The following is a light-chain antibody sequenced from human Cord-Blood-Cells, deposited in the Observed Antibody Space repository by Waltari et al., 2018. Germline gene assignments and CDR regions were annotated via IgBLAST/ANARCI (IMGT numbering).Light chain of an antibody. CDR3: QQRSNWPRT. Sequence: EIVMTQSPATLSLSPGERATLSCRASQSVSSYLAWYQQKPGQAPRLLIYGASTRATGIPARFSGSGSGTDFTLTISSLQPEDFAVYYCQQRSNWPRTFGGGTKVEIK. CDR1: QSVSSY. J-gene: IGKJ4*01. CDR2: GAS. V-gene: IGKV3-11*01.